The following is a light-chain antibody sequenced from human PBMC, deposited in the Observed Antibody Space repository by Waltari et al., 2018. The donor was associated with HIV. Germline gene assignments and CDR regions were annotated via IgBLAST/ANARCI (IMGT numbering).Light chain of an antibody. CDR3: QKYNSVVS. J-gene: IGKJ4*01. CDR1: QDIRHY. V-gene: IGKV1-27*01. CDR2: SAS. Sequence: DFQMTQSPSSLSASVGERVTITCRASQDIRHYVAWYQKKSGRVPKLLIHSASTLQSGVPSRFSGTGSGTEFTRTISSLQPDDVATYYCQKYNSVVSFGGGTKVEL.